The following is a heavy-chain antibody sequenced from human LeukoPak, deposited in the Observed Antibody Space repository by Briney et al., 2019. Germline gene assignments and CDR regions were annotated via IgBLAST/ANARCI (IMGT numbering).Heavy chain of an antibody. J-gene: IGHJ4*02. V-gene: IGHV3-23*01. CDR2: ISGSGGST. CDR3: AKDLVDIVATTSDY. D-gene: IGHD5-12*01. Sequence: GGSLRLSCAASGFTFSSYGMSWVRQAPGKGLEWVSAISGSGGSTYYADSMKGRFTISRDNSKNTLYLQMNSLRAEDTAVYYCAKDLVDIVATTSDYWGQGTLVTVSS. CDR1: GFTFSSYG.